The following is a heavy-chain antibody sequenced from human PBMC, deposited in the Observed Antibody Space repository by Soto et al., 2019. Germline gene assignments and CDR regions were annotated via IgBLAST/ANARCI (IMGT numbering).Heavy chain of an antibody. D-gene: IGHD3-10*01. CDR1: GFTFSSYA. J-gene: IGHJ4*02. Sequence: EVQLLESGGGLVQPGGSLRLSCAASGFTFSSYAMSWVRQAPGKGLEWVSTISGSGDSTYYAVSAKGRFTISRDSSKSTLFLQMNSLRAEDTAIYYCAKTGYYDSGSRPHDYWGQGTLVTVSS. CDR3: AKTGYYDSGSRPHDY. CDR2: ISGSGDST. V-gene: IGHV3-23*01.